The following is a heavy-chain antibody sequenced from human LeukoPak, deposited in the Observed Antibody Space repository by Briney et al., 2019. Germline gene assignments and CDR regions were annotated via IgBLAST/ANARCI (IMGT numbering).Heavy chain of an antibody. CDR3: ARMNYVSSGWGAPFDD. V-gene: IGHV3-48*04. Sequence: SGGSLRLSCAASGFTFSSYAMSWVRQAPGKGLEWVSYISPSSTRIDYAASVRGRFTISRDNAKSSLYLQVNSLRAEDTAVYYCARMNYVSSGWGAPFDDWGQGTLVTVSS. J-gene: IGHJ4*02. CDR1: GFTFSSYA. CDR2: ISPSSTRI. D-gene: IGHD1-7*01.